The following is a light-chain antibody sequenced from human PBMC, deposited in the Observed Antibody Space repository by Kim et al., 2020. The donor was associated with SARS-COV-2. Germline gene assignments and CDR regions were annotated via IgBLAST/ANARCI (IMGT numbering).Light chain of an antibody. J-gene: IGLJ1*01. CDR3: CSYAGSSTYV. Sequence: LSQPVSVSGSPGQSITISCTGTSSDVGGYNLVSWYQHLPGKAPKLMIFEDTSRPSGVSNRFSGSKSGNTASLTISGLQAEDEADYYCCSYAGSSTYVFGTGTKVTVL. CDR1: SSDVGGYNL. CDR2: EDT. V-gene: IGLV2-23*01.